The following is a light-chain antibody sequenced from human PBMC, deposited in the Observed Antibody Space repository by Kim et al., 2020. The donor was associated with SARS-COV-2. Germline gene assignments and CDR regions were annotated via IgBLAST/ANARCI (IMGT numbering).Light chain of an antibody. CDR1: QSVRTF. V-gene: IGKV1-5*03. Sequence: DIQMTQSPSTLSASVGDSVTIACRASQSVRTFLAWYQQKPGKAPNLLIYKASTLESGVPSRFSGSGSGTEFTLTISSLQPDDFATYYCQQYDSYSWTFGQGTKVDIK. J-gene: IGKJ1*01. CDR3: QQYDSYSWT. CDR2: KAS.